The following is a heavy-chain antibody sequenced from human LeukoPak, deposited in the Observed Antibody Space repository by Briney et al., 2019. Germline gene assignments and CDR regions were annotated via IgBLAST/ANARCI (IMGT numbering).Heavy chain of an antibody. Sequence: PGGSLRLSCAASGFTLSNYWMHWVRQAPGKGLVWVSRIDSDGSSTGYADSVKGRFTTSTDSARNTLYLQMNSLRAEDTAVYYCARGDCSSSSCYIIDHWGQGTLVTVSS. CDR1: GFTLSNYW. CDR2: IDSDGSST. V-gene: IGHV3-74*01. CDR3: ARGDCSSSSCYIIDH. J-gene: IGHJ4*02. D-gene: IGHD2-2*01.